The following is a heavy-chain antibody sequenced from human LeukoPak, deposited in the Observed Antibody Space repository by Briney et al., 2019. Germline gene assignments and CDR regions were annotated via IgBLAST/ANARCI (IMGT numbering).Heavy chain of an antibody. J-gene: IGHJ6*03. CDR1: GYSISRGYY. V-gene: IGHV4-38-2*01. D-gene: IGHD5-12*01. CDR2: IYHSGST. CDR3: ARKEATYYMDV. Sequence: SATLSLTCAVSGYSISRGYYWGRIRQPPGKGLEWTGSIYHSGSTYYNPSLKSRVTISVDTSKNQFSLKLSSVTAADTAVYYCARKEATYYMDVWGKGTTVTVSS.